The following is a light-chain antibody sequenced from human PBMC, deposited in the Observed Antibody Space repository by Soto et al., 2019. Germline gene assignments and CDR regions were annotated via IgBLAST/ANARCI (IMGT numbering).Light chain of an antibody. Sequence: QAVVTQPPSVSGAPGQRVTISCTGSSSNIGAGYDVPWYQQLPGTAPKLLIYGNSNRPSGVPDRFSGSKSGTSASLAITGLQAEDEADYYCQSYDSSLSGAGRVFGGGTKVTVL. CDR1: SSNIGAGYD. CDR2: GNS. V-gene: IGLV1-40*01. CDR3: QSYDSSLSGAGRV. J-gene: IGLJ3*02.